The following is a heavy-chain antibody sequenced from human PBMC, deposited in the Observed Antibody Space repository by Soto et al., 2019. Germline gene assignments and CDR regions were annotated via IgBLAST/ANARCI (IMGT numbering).Heavy chain of an antibody. Sequence: QVQLQESGPGLVKPSETLSLTCTVSGGSISSYYWSWIRQPPGKGLEWIGYVYYSGSTNYNPSLKSRVTISVDTSKNQFSLKLSSVTAADTAVYYCAIGTRDYFDYWGQGTLVTVSS. CDR1: GGSISSYY. V-gene: IGHV4-59*01. CDR3: AIGTRDYFDY. CDR2: VYYSGST. J-gene: IGHJ4*02. D-gene: IGHD2-2*01.